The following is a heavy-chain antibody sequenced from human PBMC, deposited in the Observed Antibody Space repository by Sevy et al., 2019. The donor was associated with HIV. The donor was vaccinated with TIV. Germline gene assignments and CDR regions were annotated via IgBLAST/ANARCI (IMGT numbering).Heavy chain of an antibody. D-gene: IGHD2-2*01. J-gene: IGHJ5*02. V-gene: IGHV4-39*01. CDR2: IYYSGST. Sequence: SETLSLTCTVSGGSISSRSYYWGWIRQPPGKGLEWIGSIYYSGSTYYNPSLKCRVTITVDPSKNKVSLQLISMTAADTAVYYGARQYSSSFICYYPKAWFDPWGQGTLVTVSS. CDR3: ARQYSSSFICYYPKAWFDP. CDR1: GGSISSRSYY.